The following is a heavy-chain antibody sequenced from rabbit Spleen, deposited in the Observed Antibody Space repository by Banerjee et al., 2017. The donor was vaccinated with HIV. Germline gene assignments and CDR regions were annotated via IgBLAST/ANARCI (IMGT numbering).Heavy chain of an antibody. CDR1: GVSFSSSSY. CDR2: IDTGSSGFT. J-gene: IGHJ6*01. V-gene: IGHV1S40*01. D-gene: IGHD1-1*01. Sequence: QSLEESGGDLVKPGASLTLTCTASGVSFSSSSYMCWVRQAPGKGLEWIACIDTGSSGFTYFATWAKGRFTISKTSATTVTLQMTRLTAADTATYFCARDTSNSFSSYGMDLWGPGTLVTVS. CDR3: ARDTSNSFSSYGMDL.